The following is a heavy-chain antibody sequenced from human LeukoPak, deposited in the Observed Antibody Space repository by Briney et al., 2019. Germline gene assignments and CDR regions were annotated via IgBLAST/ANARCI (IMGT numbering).Heavy chain of an antibody. CDR1: GYTFTGYY. J-gene: IGHJ4*02. D-gene: IGHD2-2*01. CDR3: ARAWTTSTREFDY. Sequence: ASVKVSCKASGYTFTGYYMHWVRQAPGQGLEWMGWINPNSGGTNYAQKFQGRVTMTRDTSISTAYMELSRLRSDDTAVYYCARAWTTSTREFDYWGQGTLVTVSS. CDR2: INPNSGGT. V-gene: IGHV1-2*02.